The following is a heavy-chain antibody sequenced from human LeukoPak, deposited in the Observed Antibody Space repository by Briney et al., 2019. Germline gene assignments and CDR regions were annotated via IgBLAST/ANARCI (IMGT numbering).Heavy chain of an antibody. CDR3: ARHVTMIVVVITTPFDY. CDR1: GGSFSGYY. Sequence: SETLSLTCAVYGGSFSGYYWSRIRQPPGKGLEWIGEINHSGSTNYNPSLKSRVTISVDTSKNQFSLKLSSVTAADTAVYYCARHVTMIVVVITTPFDYWGQGTLVTVSS. CDR2: INHSGST. V-gene: IGHV4-34*01. D-gene: IGHD3-22*01. J-gene: IGHJ4*02.